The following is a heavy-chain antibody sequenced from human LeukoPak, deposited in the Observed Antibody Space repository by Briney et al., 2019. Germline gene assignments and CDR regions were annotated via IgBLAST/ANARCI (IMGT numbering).Heavy chain of an antibody. Sequence: GGSLRLSCAASGFTFSSFAMSWVRQAPGKGLKWVSAISGTGDNTHYADSVKGRFTISRDNSKNTLYLQMNTLRAEDTAVYYCAKDTMFYDILTGYPHFDYWGQGTLVTVSS. J-gene: IGHJ4*02. D-gene: IGHD3-9*01. CDR1: GFTFSSFA. V-gene: IGHV3-23*01. CDR3: AKDTMFYDILTGYPHFDY. CDR2: ISGTGDNT.